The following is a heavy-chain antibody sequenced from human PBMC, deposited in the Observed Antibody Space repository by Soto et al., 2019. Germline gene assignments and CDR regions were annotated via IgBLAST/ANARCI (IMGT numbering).Heavy chain of an antibody. CDR1: GFTFSSYA. V-gene: IGHV3-30-3*01. CDR2: ISYDGSNK. CDR3: ARSNSLTRYYDSSGYYLGVFFDY. J-gene: IGHJ4*02. Sequence: GGSLRLSCAASGFTFSSYAMHWVRQAPGKGLEWVAFISYDGSNKYYADSVKGRFTISRDNSKNTLYLQMNSLRAEDTAVYYCARSNSLTRYYDSSGYYLGVFFDYWGQGTLVTVSS. D-gene: IGHD3-22*01.